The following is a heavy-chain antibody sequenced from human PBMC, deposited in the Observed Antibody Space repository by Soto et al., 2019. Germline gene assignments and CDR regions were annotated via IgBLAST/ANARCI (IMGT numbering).Heavy chain of an antibody. D-gene: IGHD2-2*02. CDR3: ATYTGLDY. V-gene: IGHV3-53*02. Sequence: EVQLVETGGGLIQHGGSLRLSCAASGFTVSNNYMSWVRQAPGKGLEWVSLIYSGGSTFYADSVKGRFTISRDNSKNTLFLQINSLRAEDTSVYFCATYTGLDYWGQGTLVTVSS. J-gene: IGHJ4*02. CDR1: GFTVSNNY. CDR2: IYSGGST.